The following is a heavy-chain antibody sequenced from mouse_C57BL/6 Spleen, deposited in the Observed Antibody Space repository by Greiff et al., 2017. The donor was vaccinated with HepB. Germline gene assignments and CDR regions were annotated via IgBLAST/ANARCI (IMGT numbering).Heavy chain of an antibody. CDR3: ARGYGSRHYWYFDV. J-gene: IGHJ1*03. Sequence: EVQLVESGGGLVKPGGSLKLSCAASGFTFSSYAMSWVRQTPEKRLEWVATISDGGSYTYYPDNVKGRFTISRDNAKNNLYLQMSHLKSEDTAMYYCARGYGSRHYWYFDVWGTGTTVTVSS. V-gene: IGHV5-4*01. D-gene: IGHD1-1*01. CDR2: ISDGGSYT. CDR1: GFTFSSYA.